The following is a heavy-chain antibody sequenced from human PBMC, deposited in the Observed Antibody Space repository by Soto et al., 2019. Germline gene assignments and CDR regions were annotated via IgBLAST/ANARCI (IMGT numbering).Heavy chain of an antibody. D-gene: IGHD4-17*01. V-gene: IGHV5-51*01. Sequence: EVQLVQSGAEVKKPGESLRISCKASGYNFATYWIGWVRQMPGKGLEWMAIIYPSDSDTRYSPSFPGQVTISADKSISTTYLQWSSLRASDTAMYYCARERATGDSYFEFWGQGTLVTVSS. CDR3: ARERATGDSYFEF. CDR1: GYNFATYW. CDR2: IYPSDSDT. J-gene: IGHJ4*02.